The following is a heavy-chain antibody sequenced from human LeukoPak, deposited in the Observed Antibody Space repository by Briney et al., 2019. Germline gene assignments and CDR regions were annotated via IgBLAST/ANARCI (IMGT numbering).Heavy chain of an antibody. J-gene: IGHJ4*02. Sequence: PGGSLRLSCAASGFTFSSYSMNRVRQAPGQGLEWVSSIDGRSTDIYYADSVKGRFTISRDNAKNSLYLQMHSLRAEDTAVYYCARRGYYDSSGYDYWAREPWSPSPQ. CDR1: GFTFSSYS. V-gene: IGHV3-21*01. D-gene: IGHD3-22*01. CDR2: IDGRSTDI. CDR3: ARRGYYDSSGYDY.